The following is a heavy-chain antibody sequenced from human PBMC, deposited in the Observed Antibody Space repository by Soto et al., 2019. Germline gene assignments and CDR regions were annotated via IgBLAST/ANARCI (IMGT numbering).Heavy chain of an antibody. D-gene: IGHD6-19*01. Sequence: QVQLVESGGGVVQPGRSLRLSCAASGFTFSSYTMHWVRQAPGKGLEGVAVISYDDGVNKYYADSLKGRFTISRDNSKNTLYLQMNSLRVEDTAVYYCARSIAVAGTPEFDYWGQGALVTVSS. CDR2: ISYDDGVNK. V-gene: IGHV3-30-3*01. J-gene: IGHJ4*02. CDR3: ARSIAVAGTPEFDY. CDR1: GFTFSSYT.